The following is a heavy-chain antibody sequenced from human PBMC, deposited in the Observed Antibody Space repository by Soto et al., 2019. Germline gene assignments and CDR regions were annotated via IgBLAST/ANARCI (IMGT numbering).Heavy chain of an antibody. V-gene: IGHV3-30*03. CDR3: ASFFFQAEDGIRDPLPVSAFRLNRSSDL. CDR2: ISYDGRDQ. Sequence: APGKGLEWVAVISYDGRDQDYADSVRGRFTISRDNSNNMVYLQMNSLRHEDTATYYCASFFFQAEDGIRDPLPVSAFRLNRSSDL. D-gene: IGHD2-21*01. J-gene: IGHJ2*01.